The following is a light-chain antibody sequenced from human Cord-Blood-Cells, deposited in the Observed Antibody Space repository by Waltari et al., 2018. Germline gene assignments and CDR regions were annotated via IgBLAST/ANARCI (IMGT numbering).Light chain of an antibody. J-gene: IGLJ2*01. Sequence: QSVLTQPPSVSAAPGQKVTISCSGSSSNIGNNYVSWYQQLPGTAPKLLIYENKKRPSVIPDRFSGSKSGTSATLGITGLQTGDEADYYCGTWDSSLSAGVFGGGTKLTVL. CDR3: GTWDSSLSAGV. CDR1: SSNIGNNY. CDR2: ENK. V-gene: IGLV1-51*02.